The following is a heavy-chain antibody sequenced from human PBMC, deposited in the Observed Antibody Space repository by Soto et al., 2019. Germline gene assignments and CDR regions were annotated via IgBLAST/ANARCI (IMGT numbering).Heavy chain of an antibody. D-gene: IGHD5-12*01. J-gene: IGHJ5*02. CDR1: GFTFSNAW. CDR3: TTDAESGYDLRTGLP. Sequence: GGSLRLSCAASGFTFSNAWMNWVRQAPGKGLEWVGRIKSKTDGGTTDYAAPVKGRFTISRDDSKNTLYLQMNSLKTEDTAVYYCTTDAESGYDLRTGLPWGQGTLVTVSS. CDR2: IKSKTDGGTT. V-gene: IGHV3-15*07.